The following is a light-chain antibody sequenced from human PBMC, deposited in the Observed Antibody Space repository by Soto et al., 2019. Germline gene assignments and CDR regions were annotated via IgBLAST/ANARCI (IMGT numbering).Light chain of an antibody. CDR2: KAS. Sequence: DIPMTQSPSTLSASVGDRVTITCRASQSISSWLAWYQQKPGKAPKLLVYKASSLESGVPSSFSGSGSGTEFTLTISSLQPDDFATYYCQQYNGTFGQGTKVEIK. J-gene: IGKJ1*01. V-gene: IGKV1-5*03. CDR3: QQYNGT. CDR1: QSISSW.